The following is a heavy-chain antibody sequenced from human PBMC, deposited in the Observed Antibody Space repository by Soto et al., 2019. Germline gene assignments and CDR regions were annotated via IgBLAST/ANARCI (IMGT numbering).Heavy chain of an antibody. D-gene: IGHD2-15*01. Sequence: EVQLVESGGGLVKPGESLRLSCAASGFIFSSYSMNWVRQAPGKGLEWVSSISSSGGYIHYADSVKGRFTISRDNAKNSLYLQMNSLRAEVTAVYYCSGGNTYWYFDLWGRGTLVTVSS. CDR2: ISSSGGYI. J-gene: IGHJ2*01. V-gene: IGHV3-21*01. CDR3: SGGNTYWYFDL. CDR1: GFIFSSYS.